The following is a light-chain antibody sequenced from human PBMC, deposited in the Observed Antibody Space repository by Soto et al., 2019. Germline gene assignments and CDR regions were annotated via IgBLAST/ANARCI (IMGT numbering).Light chain of an antibody. CDR3: CSYGGYFNFVV. CDR2: DVT. CDR1: SSDIGGYDF. V-gene: IGLV2-11*01. Sequence: QSVLTQPRSVSGFPGQSVTISCSGTSSDIGGYDFVSWYQQHPGKVPKLIIYDVTKRPSGVPDRFSGSKSGNTASLTISGIQAEDEADYYCCSYGGYFNFVVFGGGTKRTVL. J-gene: IGLJ2*01.